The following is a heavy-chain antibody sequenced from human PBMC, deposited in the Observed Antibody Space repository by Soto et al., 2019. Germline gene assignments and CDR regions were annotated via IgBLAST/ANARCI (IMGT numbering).Heavy chain of an antibody. CDR2: ISYDGSNK. Sequence: GGSLRLSCAASGFTFSSYGMHWVRQAPGKGLEWVAVISYDGSNKYYADSVKGRFTISRDNSKNTLYLQMNSLRAEDTAVYYCAKDYLFFGELSHYYYGMDVWGQGTTVTVSS. CDR1: GFTFSSYG. J-gene: IGHJ6*02. D-gene: IGHD3-10*01. CDR3: AKDYLFFGELSHYYYGMDV. V-gene: IGHV3-30*18.